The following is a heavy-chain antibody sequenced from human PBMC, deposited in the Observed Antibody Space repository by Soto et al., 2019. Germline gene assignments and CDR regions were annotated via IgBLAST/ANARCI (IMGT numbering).Heavy chain of an antibody. CDR2: ISGSGGST. V-gene: IGHV3-NL1*01. CDR3: AKDLPHS. Sequence: GGSLRLSCAASGFIFSNFGMHWVRQAPGKGLEWVAAISGSGGSTYYADSVKGRVTISRDNSKNTLYLQMNSLRAEDTAVYYCAKDLPHSWGQGTMVTVSS. J-gene: IGHJ3*01. CDR1: GFIFSNFG.